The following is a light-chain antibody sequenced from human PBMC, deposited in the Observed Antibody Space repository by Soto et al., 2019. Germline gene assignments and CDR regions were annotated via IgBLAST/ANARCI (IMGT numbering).Light chain of an antibody. CDR3: SSYTSSTTYV. CDR2: DVF. CDR1: STDIGAYNY. V-gene: IGLV2-14*03. Sequence: QLVLTQPASVSGSPGQSITISCAGTSTDIGAYNYVSWYQQHPGKAPKLMIYDVFNRPSGISNRFSGSKSGNAASLTISGLQAEDEADYYCSSYTSSTTYVFGTGTKLTVL. J-gene: IGLJ1*01.